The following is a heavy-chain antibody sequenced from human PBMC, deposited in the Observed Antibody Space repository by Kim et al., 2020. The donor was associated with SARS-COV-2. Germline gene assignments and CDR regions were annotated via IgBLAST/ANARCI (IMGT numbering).Heavy chain of an antibody. V-gene: IGHV4-30-4*01. D-gene: IGHD2-2*01. CDR2: IYYSGST. CDR1: GGSISSGDYY. CDR3: ARDAWRTSSGFDY. Sequence: SETLSLTCTVSGGSISSGDYYWSWIRQPPGKGLEWIGYIYYSGSTYYNPSLKSRVTISVDTSKNQFSLKLSSVTAADTAVYYCARDAWRTSSGFDYWGQGTLVTVSS. J-gene: IGHJ4*02.